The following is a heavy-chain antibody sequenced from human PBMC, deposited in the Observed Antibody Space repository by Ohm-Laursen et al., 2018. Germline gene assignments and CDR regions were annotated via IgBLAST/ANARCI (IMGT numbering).Heavy chain of an antibody. D-gene: IGHD6-13*01. CDR1: GYSFTSYW. J-gene: IGHJ2*01. V-gene: IGHV5-51*04. CDR3: ARLEQQLGKYFDL. Sequence: ESLRISCKGSGYSFTSYWIGWVRQMPGKGLEWMGIIYPGDSDTRYSPSFQGQVTISADKPISTAYLQWSSLKASDTAMYYCARLEQQLGKYFDLWGRGTLVTVSS. CDR2: IYPGDSDT.